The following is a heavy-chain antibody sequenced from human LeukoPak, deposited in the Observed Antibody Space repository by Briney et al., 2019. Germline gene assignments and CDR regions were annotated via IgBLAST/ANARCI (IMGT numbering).Heavy chain of an antibody. D-gene: IGHD2-15*01. CDR1: GFTFSSYD. CDR3: AKRGGTESFYYFYMDV. Sequence: GGSLRLSCAASGFTFSSYDMTWVRQTPGKGLEWVALISRSGGTTYYADSVKGRFTISRDNSENTLYLQMNSLRAEDTAEYYCAKRGGTESFYYFYMDVWGKGTTVTVSS. V-gene: IGHV3-23*01. J-gene: IGHJ6*03. CDR2: ISRSGGTT.